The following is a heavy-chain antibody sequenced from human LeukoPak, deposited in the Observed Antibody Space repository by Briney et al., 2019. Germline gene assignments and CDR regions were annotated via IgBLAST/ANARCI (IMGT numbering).Heavy chain of an antibody. CDR3: ARFGQENYFDY. V-gene: IGHV4-59*01. CDR1: GGSISSYY. CDR2: IYYSGST. Sequence: SETLSLTCTVSGGSISSYYWSWIRQPPGKGLEWIGYIYYSGSTNYNPSLKSRVTISVDTSKNQFSLKLSSVTAADTAVYYCARFGQENYFDYWGQGTLVTVSS. D-gene: IGHD3-16*01. J-gene: IGHJ4*02.